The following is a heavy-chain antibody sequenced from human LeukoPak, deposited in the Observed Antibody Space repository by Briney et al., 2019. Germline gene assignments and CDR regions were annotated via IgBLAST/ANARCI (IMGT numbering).Heavy chain of an antibody. CDR3: ARIVVVTAIASGGYFQH. CDR2: ISSSGSTI. D-gene: IGHD2-21*02. V-gene: IGHV3-48*04. CDR1: GFTFSTYD. J-gene: IGHJ1*01. Sequence: GGSLRLSCAASGFTFSTYDMNWVRQAPGKGLEWVSYISSSGSTIYYADSVKGRFTISRDNAKNSLYLQMNSLRAEDTAVYYCARIVVVTAIASGGYFQHWGQGTLVTVSS.